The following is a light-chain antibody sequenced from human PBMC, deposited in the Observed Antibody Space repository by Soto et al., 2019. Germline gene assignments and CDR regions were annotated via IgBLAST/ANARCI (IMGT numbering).Light chain of an antibody. CDR2: DAS. V-gene: IGKV1-33*01. CDR3: QQYGNLLWT. CDR1: QDINNY. J-gene: IGKJ1*01. Sequence: DIQMTQSPSSLSASVGVRVTITCQASQDINNYLNSYRHKPGKDPELLIYDASNLETGVPSRFSGGGSGTDFTFTISSLQPEYIATYYCQQYGNLLWTFGQGTKVEIK.